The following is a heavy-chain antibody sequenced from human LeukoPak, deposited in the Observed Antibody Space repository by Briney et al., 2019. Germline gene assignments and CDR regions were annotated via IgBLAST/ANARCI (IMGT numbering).Heavy chain of an antibody. J-gene: IGHJ4*02. Sequence: SETLSLTCTVSGGSISSGGYYWSWIRQPPGKGLEWIGYIYHSGSTYYNPSLKSRVTISVDRSKNQFSLKLSSVTAADTAVYYCARNCGVLVRGVIYFDYWGQGTLVTVSS. CDR3: ARNCGVLVRGVIYFDY. D-gene: IGHD3-10*01. CDR2: IYHSGST. V-gene: IGHV4-30-2*01. CDR1: GGSISSGGYY.